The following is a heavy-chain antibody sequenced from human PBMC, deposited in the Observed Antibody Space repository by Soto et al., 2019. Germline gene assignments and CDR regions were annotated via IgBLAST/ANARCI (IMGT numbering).Heavy chain of an antibody. CDR3: AREEYYYGSGAFFDY. V-gene: IGHV1-69*08. CDR2: IIPILGIA. D-gene: IGHD3-10*01. CDR1: GGTFSSYT. Sequence: QVQLVQSGAEVKKPGSSVKVSCKASGGTFSSYTISWVRQAPGQGLEWMGRIIPILGIANYAQKFQGRVTITADQSTSTAHMELSSLRSEDTAVYYCAREEYYYGSGAFFDYWGQGTLVTVSS. J-gene: IGHJ4*02.